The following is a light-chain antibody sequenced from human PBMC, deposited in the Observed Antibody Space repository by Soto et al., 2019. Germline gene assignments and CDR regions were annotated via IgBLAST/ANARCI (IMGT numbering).Light chain of an antibody. CDR3: QQYNSYST. CDR1: HSISSW. CDR2: KAS. V-gene: IGKV1-5*03. Sequence: DIQMTQSPTTLSASVGDRVTLACRASHSISSWLSWYQQKPGKAPEILIYKASSLESGVPSRFSGSGSGTEFTLTISSLQPDDFATYYCQQYNSYSTFGQGTKVDIK. J-gene: IGKJ1*01.